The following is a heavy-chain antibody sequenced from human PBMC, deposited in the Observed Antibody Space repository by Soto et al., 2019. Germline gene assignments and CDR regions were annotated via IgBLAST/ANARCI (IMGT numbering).Heavy chain of an antibody. CDR2: ISHDGRSI. V-gene: IGHV3-30-3*01. J-gene: IGHJ4*02. CDR1: GFTFSSYA. CDR3: ARVRQQWLVSAHYFDC. Sequence: QVQLMESGGAVVQPGRSLRLSCAASGFTFSSYAMHWVRQAPGKGLEWVASISHDGRSIYYGDSVKGRFTISRDNSKRTLYLPMTSLRSEDTAVYYCARVRQQWLVSAHYFDCWGQGTLVTVSS. D-gene: IGHD6-19*01.